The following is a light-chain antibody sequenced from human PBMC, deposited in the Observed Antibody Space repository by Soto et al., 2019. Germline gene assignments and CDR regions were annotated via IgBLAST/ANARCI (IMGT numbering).Light chain of an antibody. CDR3: SSYTSSSTLV. J-gene: IGLJ2*01. CDR2: EVS. V-gene: IGLV2-18*02. Sequence: QSALTQPPSVSGSPGQSVTISYTGTSSDVGSYNRVSWYQQPPGTAPKLMIHEVSNRPSGVPDRFSGSKSGNTASLTISGLQAEDEADYYCSSYTSSSTLVFGGGTKLTVL. CDR1: SSDVGSYNR.